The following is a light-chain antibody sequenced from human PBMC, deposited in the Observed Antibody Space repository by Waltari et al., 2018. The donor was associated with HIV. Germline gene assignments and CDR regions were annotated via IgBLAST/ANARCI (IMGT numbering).Light chain of an antibody. CDR3: QAWDSSTYV. Sequence: SYELTQPPSVSVSPAQTASITCSGGKLGDKYACWYQQKPGQSPVLVIYQDSKRPSGIPERFSGSNSGNTATLTISGTQAMDEADYYCQAWDSSTYVFGTGTKVTVL. CDR2: QDS. V-gene: IGLV3-1*01. CDR1: KLGDKY. J-gene: IGLJ1*01.